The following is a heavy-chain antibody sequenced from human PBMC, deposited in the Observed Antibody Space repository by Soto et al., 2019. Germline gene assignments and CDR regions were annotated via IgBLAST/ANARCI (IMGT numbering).Heavy chain of an antibody. CDR1: GGTFSSYA. V-gene: IGHV1-69*01. D-gene: IGHD3-16*02. Sequence: QVQLVQSGAEVKKPGSSVKVSCKASGGTFSSYAISWVRQAPGQGLEWMGGIITIFGPAYYAQKFQGRVTITADEYTSKAYMELSSMRSEDTAVYYCARYMMTFGGVIVKPPQHWGQGTLVTVSS. J-gene: IGHJ1*01. CDR2: IITIFGPA. CDR3: ARYMMTFGGVIVKPPQH.